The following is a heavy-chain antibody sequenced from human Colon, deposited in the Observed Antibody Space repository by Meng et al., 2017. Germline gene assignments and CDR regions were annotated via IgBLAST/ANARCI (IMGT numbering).Heavy chain of an antibody. CDR1: GGSVISNSYY. CDR3: ARDSGYDKNWFDP. D-gene: IGHD5-12*01. Sequence: GQLTESGPGLVRPSQTLSLTCTVSGGSVISNSYYWSWIRQPPGKGLEWIGFIYYSGSTNYNPSLKSRVTISVDTSKNQFSLKVSSVTAADTAVYYCARDSGYDKNWFDPWGQGTLVTVSS. J-gene: IGHJ5*02. V-gene: IGHV4-61*01. CDR2: IYYSGST.